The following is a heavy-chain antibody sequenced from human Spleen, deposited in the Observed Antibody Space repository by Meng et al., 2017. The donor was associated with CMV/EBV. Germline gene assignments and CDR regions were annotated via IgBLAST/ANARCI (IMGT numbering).Heavy chain of an antibody. J-gene: IGHJ4*02. CDR1: GFTFSNAW. CDR2: IKSKTDGGTT. CDR3: AKKKPESHWNYEGD. Sequence: GESLKISCAASGFTFSNAWMSWVRQAPGKGLEWVGRIKSKTDGGTTDYAAPVKGRFTISRDNAENSLYLQMNSLRVEDTAVYYCAKKKPESHWNYEGDWGQGTLVTVSS. V-gene: IGHV3-15*01. D-gene: IGHD1-7*01.